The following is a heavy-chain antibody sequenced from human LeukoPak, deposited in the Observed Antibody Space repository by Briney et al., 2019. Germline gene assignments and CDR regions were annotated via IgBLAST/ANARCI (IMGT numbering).Heavy chain of an antibody. CDR2: IYYSGST. CDR1: GGSISSSSYY. CDR3: ASSGPGSSSWGSSFDY. V-gene: IGHV4-39*07. J-gene: IGHJ4*02. Sequence: SETLSLTCTVSGGSISSSSYYWGWIRQPPGKGLEWIGSIYYSGSTYYNPSLKSRVTISVDTSKNQFSLKLSSVTAADTAVYYCASSGPGSSSWGSSFDYWGQGTLVTVSS. D-gene: IGHD3-16*01.